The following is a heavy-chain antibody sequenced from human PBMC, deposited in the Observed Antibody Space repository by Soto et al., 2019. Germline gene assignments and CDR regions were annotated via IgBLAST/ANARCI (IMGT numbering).Heavy chain of an antibody. CDR3: AGPGSTSQDY. V-gene: IGHV3-23*01. CDR2: IRGSGDGT. J-gene: IGHJ4*02. CDR1: GFIFSSFA. Sequence: PRGPLRLSCAASGFIFSSFAMSWVLHALGKALEWISSIRGSGDGTDYADSVKGRFTISRDNSKNTLYLQINSLRAEDTAVYYCAGPGSTSQDYWGQG. D-gene: IGHD1-1*01.